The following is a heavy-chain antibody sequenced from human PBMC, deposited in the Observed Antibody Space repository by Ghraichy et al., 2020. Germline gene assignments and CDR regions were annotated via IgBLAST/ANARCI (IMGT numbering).Heavy chain of an antibody. Sequence: GSLRLSCAASGFTVSSNYMSWVRQAPGKGLEWVSVIYSGGSTYYADSVKGRFTISRDNSKNTLYLQMNSLRAEDTAVYYCARDLTNSLGFDYWGQGTLVTVSS. J-gene: IGHJ4*02. V-gene: IGHV3-66*01. CDR2: IYSGGST. D-gene: IGHD4-23*01. CDR1: GFTVSSNY. CDR3: ARDLTNSLGFDY.